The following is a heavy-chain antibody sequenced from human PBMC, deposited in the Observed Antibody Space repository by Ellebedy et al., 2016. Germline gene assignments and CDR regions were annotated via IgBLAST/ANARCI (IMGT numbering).Heavy chain of an antibody. CDR1: GGSFSGYY. J-gene: IGHJ4*02. Sequence: SETLSLXXAVYGGSFSGYYWSWIRQPPGKGLEWIGEINHSGSTNYNPSLKSRVTISVDTSKNQFSLKLSSVTAADTAVYYCARYYGSGPFDYWGQGTLVTVSS. CDR3: ARYYGSGPFDY. D-gene: IGHD3-10*01. CDR2: INHSGST. V-gene: IGHV4-34*01.